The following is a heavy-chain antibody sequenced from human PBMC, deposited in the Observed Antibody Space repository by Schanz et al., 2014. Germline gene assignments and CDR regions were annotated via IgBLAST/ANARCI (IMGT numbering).Heavy chain of an antibody. Sequence: QVQLVQSGAEVKKPGASVRVSCKASGYSFTTYDVNWVRQATGQGLEWMGWMNPTTGTRGYAQNCQGRVPMTRDTSLKTAYMEMTDLKVEDGGLYECGIDYGDRQLWGQGTLIAVSS. V-gene: IGHV1-8*01. CDR3: GIDYGDRQL. J-gene: IGHJ1*01. D-gene: IGHD4-17*01. CDR1: GYSFTTYD. CDR2: MNPTTGTR.